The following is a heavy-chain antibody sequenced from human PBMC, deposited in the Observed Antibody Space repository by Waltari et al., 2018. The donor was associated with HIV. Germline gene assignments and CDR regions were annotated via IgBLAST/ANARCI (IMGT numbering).Heavy chain of an antibody. V-gene: IGHV3-21*01. J-gene: IGHJ4*02. Sequence: EVQLVESGGGLVKPGGSLRLSCAASGFTFSSYSMNWVRQAPGKGLELVSSISSSSSYIYYADSVKGRFTISRDNAKNSLYLQMNSLRAEDTAVYYCARVFGADSPGLDYWGQGTLVTVSS. CDR1: GFTFSSYS. CDR3: ARVFGADSPGLDY. CDR2: ISSSSSYI. D-gene: IGHD3-16*01.